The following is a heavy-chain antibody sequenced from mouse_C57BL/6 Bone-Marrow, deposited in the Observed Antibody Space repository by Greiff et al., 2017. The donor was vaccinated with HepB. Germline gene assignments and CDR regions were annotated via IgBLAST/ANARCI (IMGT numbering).Heavy chain of an antibody. CDR3: ARSSYYRHWRFAY. V-gene: IGHV1-75*01. J-gene: IGHJ3*01. CDR1: GYTFTDYY. Sequence: QVQLQQSGPELVKPGASVKISCKASGYTFTDYYINWVKQRPGQGLEWIGWIFPGSGSTYDNEKFKGKATLTVDKSSSTAYMLLSSLTSEDSAVYFCARSSYYRHWRFAYWGQGTLVTVSA. D-gene: IGHD2-10*01. CDR2: IFPGSGST.